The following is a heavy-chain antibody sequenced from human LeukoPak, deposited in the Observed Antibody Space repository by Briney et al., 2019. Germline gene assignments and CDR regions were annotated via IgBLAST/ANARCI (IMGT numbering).Heavy chain of an antibody. D-gene: IGHD5-18*01. V-gene: IGHV3-21*01. CDR1: GFTFSSYS. CDR3: ATDPEPIYSPSPVYY. Sequence: GGSLRLSCAASGFTFSSYSMNWVRQAPGKGLEWVSSISSSSSYIYYADSVKGRFTISRDNAKNSLYLQMNSLRAEDTAVYYCATDPEPIYSPSPVYYWGQGTLVTVSS. CDR2: ISSSSSYI. J-gene: IGHJ4*02.